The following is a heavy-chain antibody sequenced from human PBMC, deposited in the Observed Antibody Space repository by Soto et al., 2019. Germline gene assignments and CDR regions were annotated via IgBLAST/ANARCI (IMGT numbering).Heavy chain of an antibody. Sequence: PSETLCLTCTVAGGSISGSSYYWGWIRQPPGKGLEWIGSIYYSGSTYYNPSLKSRVTISVDTSKNQFSLKLSSVTAADTAVYYCARFIAAAGPYNYYYYGMDVWGQGTTVTVSS. CDR1: GGSISGSSYY. CDR3: ARFIAAAGPYNYYYYGMDV. D-gene: IGHD6-13*01. J-gene: IGHJ6*02. CDR2: IYYSGST. V-gene: IGHV4-39*01.